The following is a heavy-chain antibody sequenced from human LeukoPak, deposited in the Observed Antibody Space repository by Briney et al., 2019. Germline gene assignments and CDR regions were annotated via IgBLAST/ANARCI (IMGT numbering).Heavy chain of an antibody. CDR1: GFTFSSYA. D-gene: IGHD2-21*01. J-gene: IGHJ4*02. CDR2: ISGSGGST. CDR3: AKFLPTHIVVANYYFDY. Sequence: GGSLRLSCAASGFTFSSYAMSWVRQAPGKGLEWVSAISGSGGSTYYADSVEGRFTISRDNSKNTLYLQMNSLRAEDTAVYYCAKFLPTHIVVANYYFDYWGQGTLVAVSS. V-gene: IGHV3-23*01.